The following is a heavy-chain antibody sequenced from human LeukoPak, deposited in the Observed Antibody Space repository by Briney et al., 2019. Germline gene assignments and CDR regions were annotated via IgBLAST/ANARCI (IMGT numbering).Heavy chain of an antibody. CDR2: IRSKAYGGTT. Sequence: GGSLRLSCTASGFTFGDYAMSWFRQAPGKGLEWVGFIRSKAYGGTTEYAASVKGRFTISRDDSKSVAYLQMNSLKTEDTAVYYCTREDVLLWFGELGGIGLDYWGQGTLVTVSS. V-gene: IGHV3-49*03. D-gene: IGHD3-10*01. J-gene: IGHJ4*02. CDR3: TREDVLLWFGELGGIGLDY. CDR1: GFTFGDYA.